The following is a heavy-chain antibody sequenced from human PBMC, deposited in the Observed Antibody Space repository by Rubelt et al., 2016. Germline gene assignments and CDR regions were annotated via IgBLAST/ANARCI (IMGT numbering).Heavy chain of an antibody. CDR2: IYYSGST. D-gene: IGHD7-27*01. CDR1: GGSISSSSYY. Sequence: QVQLQQWGAGLVKPSETLSLTCTVSGGSISSSSYYWGWIRQPPGKGLEWIGSIYYSGSTYYNPSIKSRVTISVDTSKNQFSLKLSSVTAAETAVYYCARINLGMCDYWGQGTLVTVSS. V-gene: IGHV4-39*07. CDR3: ARINLGMCDY. J-gene: IGHJ4*02.